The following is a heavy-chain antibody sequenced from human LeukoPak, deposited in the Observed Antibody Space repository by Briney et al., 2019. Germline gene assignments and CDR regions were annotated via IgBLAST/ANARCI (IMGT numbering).Heavy chain of an antibody. CDR2: IYYRGSA. J-gene: IGHJ4*02. CDR3: ARSYGSGNYFDY. D-gene: IGHD3-10*01. V-gene: IGHV4-59*01. CDR1: GGSISTYY. Sequence: SETLSLTCTVSGGSISTYYWSWIRQPPAKGLEWIGYIYYRGSAKYNPSLQSRVTISVDTSKNELSLKLSSVTAAATAVYYCARSYGSGNYFDYWGQGTLVTVSS.